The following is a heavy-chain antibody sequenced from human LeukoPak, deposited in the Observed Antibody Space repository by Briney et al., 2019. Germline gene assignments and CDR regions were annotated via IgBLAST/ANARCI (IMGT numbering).Heavy chain of an antibody. J-gene: IGHJ3*02. CDR2: INHSGST. D-gene: IGHD3-22*01. CDR3: ARDGIVVATTSDAFDI. V-gene: IGHV4-34*01. Sequence: PSETLSLTCAVYGGSFSGYYWSWIRQPPGKGLEWIGEINHSGSTNYNPSLKSRVTISVDTSKNQFSLKLSSVTAADTAVYYCARDGIVVATTSDAFDIWGQGTMVTVSS. CDR1: GGSFSGYY.